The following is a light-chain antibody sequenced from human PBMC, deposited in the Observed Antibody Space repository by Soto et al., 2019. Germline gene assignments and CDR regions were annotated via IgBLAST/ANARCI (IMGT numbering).Light chain of an antibody. CDR1: QGISNY. Sequence: DIQMTQSPSSLSASVGDRVTITCRASQGISNYLAWYQQKPGKVPKLLIYAASTLQSGVQSRFSGSGSGKDFTLTISSLQPEDVATYYCHKYNSAVGTFGPGTEVDIK. V-gene: IGKV1-27*01. J-gene: IGKJ3*01. CDR3: HKYNSAVGT. CDR2: AAS.